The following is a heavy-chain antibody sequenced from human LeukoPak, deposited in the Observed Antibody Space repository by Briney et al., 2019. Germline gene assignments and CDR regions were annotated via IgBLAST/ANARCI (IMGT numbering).Heavy chain of an antibody. CDR1: GGTFSSYA. V-gene: IGHV1-69*13. D-gene: IGHD3/OR15-3a*01. CDR2: IIPIFGTA. CDR3: ASGLRASDFDY. Sequence: SVKVSCKASGGTFSSYAISWVRQAPGQGLEWMGVIIPIFGTANYAQKFQGRVTITADESTSTAYMELSSLRSEDTAVYYCASGLRASDFDYWGQGTLVTVSS. J-gene: IGHJ4*02.